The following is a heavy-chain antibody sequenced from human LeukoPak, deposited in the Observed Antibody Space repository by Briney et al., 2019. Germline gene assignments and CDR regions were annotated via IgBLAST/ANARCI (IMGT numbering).Heavy chain of an antibody. V-gene: IGHV3-30*09. D-gene: IGHD3-22*01. CDR1: GFTFSSYA. CDR2: ISYDGSDK. CDR3: ARGGSSGYSPFDY. Sequence: GGSLRLSCAASGFTFSSYAMHWVRQAPGKGLEWEAVISYDGSDKYYSDSVKGRFAMSRDNSKNTLYLQLSGLIPEDTALDYCARGGSSGYSPFDYWGQGTLVTVSS. J-gene: IGHJ4*02.